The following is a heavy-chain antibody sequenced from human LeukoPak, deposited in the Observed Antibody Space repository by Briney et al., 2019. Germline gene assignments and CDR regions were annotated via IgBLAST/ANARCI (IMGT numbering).Heavy chain of an antibody. Sequence: ASVIVSCKVSGYTLAELSIHWVRQAPGKGLEWMGGFDPEDGETIYAQKFQGSVTMTRDTSTSTVYMELSSLRSEDTAVYYCARESRSIVGGAFDIWGQGTMVTVSS. CDR1: GYTLAELS. V-gene: IGHV1-24*01. D-gene: IGHD1-26*01. CDR2: FDPEDGET. J-gene: IGHJ3*02. CDR3: ARESRSIVGGAFDI.